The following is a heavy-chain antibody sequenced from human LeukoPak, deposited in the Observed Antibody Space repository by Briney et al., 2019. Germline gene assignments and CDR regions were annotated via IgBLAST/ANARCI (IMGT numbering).Heavy chain of an antibody. Sequence: GGSLRLSCAASGFTFSSYAMSWVRQAPGKGLEWVSAISGSGGSTYYAHPVKGRFTIHRDNSTNTLYPQMNSLRAEDTAVYYCAKARQGAFDIWGQGTMVTVSS. CDR2: ISGSGGST. CDR1: GFTFSSYA. CDR3: AKARQGAFDI. V-gene: IGHV3-23*01. J-gene: IGHJ3*02.